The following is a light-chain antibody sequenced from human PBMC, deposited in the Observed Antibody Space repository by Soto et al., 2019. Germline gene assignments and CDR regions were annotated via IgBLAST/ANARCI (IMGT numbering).Light chain of an antibody. CDR1: SSDVGSYEY. CDR2: DVS. V-gene: IGLV2-14*01. CDR3: SSYTSSSTLV. J-gene: IGLJ1*01. Sequence: QSALTQPASVSGSPGQSITISCTGTSSDVGSYEYVSWYQQHPGKAPKLMIYDVSYRPSGVSNRFSGSKSGNTASLTISGLQAEDEADYYCSSYTSSSTLVFGTGTKVTVL.